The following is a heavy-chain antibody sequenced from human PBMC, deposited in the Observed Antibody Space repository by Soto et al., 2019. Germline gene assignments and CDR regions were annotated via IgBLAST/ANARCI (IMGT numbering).Heavy chain of an antibody. V-gene: IGHV3-33*01. CDR3: TRDTFDV. CDR1: GFSFSTYA. J-gene: IGHJ6*01. CDR2: IWFDGVKE. Sequence: GGSLRLSCAVSGFSFSTYAMHWVRQAPGKGLEWLAIIWFDGVKEYYAESVRGRFTISIDNSKNTVFLQMDTVGAEDSALYYCTRDTFDVWGQGTTVTVSS.